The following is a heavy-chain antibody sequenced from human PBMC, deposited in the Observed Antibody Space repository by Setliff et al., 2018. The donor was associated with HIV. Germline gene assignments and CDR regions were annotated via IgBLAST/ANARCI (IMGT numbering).Heavy chain of an antibody. CDR2: IYYSGNT. CDR3: ARVAAGTYGKGDWFDP. V-gene: IGHV4-59*01. J-gene: IGHJ5*02. CDR1: GGSISSYY. D-gene: IGHD3-10*01. Sequence: SETLSLTCTVSGGSISSYYWSWIRQPPGKGLEWIGKIYYSGNTFYNSSLKSRVTISVDTSKNQFSLKLSSVTAADTAVYYCARVAAGTYGKGDWFDPWGQGTQVNVSS.